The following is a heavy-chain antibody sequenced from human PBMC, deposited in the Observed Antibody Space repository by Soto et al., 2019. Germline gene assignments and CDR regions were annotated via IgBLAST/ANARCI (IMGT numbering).Heavy chain of an antibody. CDR2: ISYDGSNK. V-gene: IGHV3-30-3*01. Sequence: PGGSLRLSCAASGFTFSSYAMHWVRQAPGKGLEWVAVISYDGSNKYYADSVKGRFTISRDNSKNTLYLQMNSLRAEDTAVYYCARREGYYYGMDVWGQGTTVTVSS. CDR3: ARREGYYYGMDV. J-gene: IGHJ6*02. CDR1: GFTFSSYA.